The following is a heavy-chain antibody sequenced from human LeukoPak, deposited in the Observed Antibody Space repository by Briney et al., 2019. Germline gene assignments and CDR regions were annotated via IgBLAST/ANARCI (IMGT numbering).Heavy chain of an antibody. CDR3: ARQTSSSSRVDF. D-gene: IGHD6-6*01. J-gene: IGHJ4*02. Sequence: GESLKISCKGSGYMFSNYWIGWVRQMPGKSLEWMGTIYPGDSDTTYSPSLQGQVTISADKSISTAYLQWNSLKASDTAMYFSARQTSSSSRVDFWGQGTLVTVSS. CDR2: IYPGDSDT. V-gene: IGHV5-51*01. CDR1: GYMFSNYW.